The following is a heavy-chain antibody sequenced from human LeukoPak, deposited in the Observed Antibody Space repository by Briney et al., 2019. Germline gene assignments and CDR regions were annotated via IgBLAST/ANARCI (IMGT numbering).Heavy chain of an antibody. CDR2: INTGGGT. V-gene: IGHV3-13*01. Sequence: PGGSLRLSCEASGFTFSNYDMHWVRQTTGKGLEWVSLINTGGGTFYPDSVKGRFTISRENAKNSLYLQMNSLTVDDTAVYHCAREAFTDSTGYYFSPLDIWGQGTMVTVSS. D-gene: IGHD3-22*01. CDR1: GFTFSNYD. J-gene: IGHJ3*02. CDR3: AREAFTDSTGYYFSPLDI.